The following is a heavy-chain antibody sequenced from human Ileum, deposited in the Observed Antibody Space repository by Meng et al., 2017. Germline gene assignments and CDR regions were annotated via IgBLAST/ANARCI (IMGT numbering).Heavy chain of an antibody. V-gene: IGHV6-1*01. D-gene: IGHD3-3*01. J-gene: IGHJ4*02. CDR2: TYYRSKWYS. CDR1: GGMVYSNIAA. CDR3: ASGSGSLDY. Sequence: RPKQHVPRLVKPSQPISLTWAVSGGMVYSNIAAWNWIGQSPLRGLEWLGRTYYRSKWYSEYAVSVKSRISITPDTSKNQFSLQMNSVTPEDTAVYYCASGSGSLDYWGPGTLVTVSS.